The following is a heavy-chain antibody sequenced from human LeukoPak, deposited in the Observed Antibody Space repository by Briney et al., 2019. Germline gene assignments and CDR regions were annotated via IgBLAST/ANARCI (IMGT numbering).Heavy chain of an antibody. V-gene: IGHV4-59*01. Sequence: SGTLSLTFTVPGGPISNYYWSWIPQPPGKGLGGIGYIYYRGITNYKPSLKSRVAISVDTSKNQFSLKLSSVTAADTAVYYCARTTEAHSWQTRYYTYCMDGWGKGTTVTVSS. D-gene: IGHD6-13*01. CDR2: IYYRGIT. CDR1: GGPISNYY. J-gene: IGHJ6*03. CDR3: ARTTEAHSWQTRYYTYCMDG.